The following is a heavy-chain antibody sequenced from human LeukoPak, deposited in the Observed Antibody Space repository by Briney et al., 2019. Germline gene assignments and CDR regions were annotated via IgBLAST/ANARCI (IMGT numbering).Heavy chain of an antibody. CDR3: ARGRIGYCSGGSCSHLDY. D-gene: IGHD2-15*01. CDR2: IHYSGST. J-gene: IGHJ4*02. CDR1: GGSISSYY. V-gene: IGHV4-59*12. Sequence: PSETLSLTCTVSGGSISSYYWSWIRQPPGKGLEWIGYIHYSGSTTYNPSLKSRVTISVDTSKNQFSLKLSSVTAADTAVYYCARGRIGYCSGGSCSHLDYWGQGTLVTVSS.